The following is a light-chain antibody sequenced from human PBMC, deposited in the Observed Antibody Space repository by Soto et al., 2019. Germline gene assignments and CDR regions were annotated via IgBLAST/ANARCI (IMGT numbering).Light chain of an antibody. CDR1: SADVSTSNF. Sequence: QSVLTQPASVSGSPGQSITISCTGISADVSTSNFVSWYQHHPGKGPRLILYDFTHRPSGTSDRFSGSKSGDTASLTISGLRAEDEADYYCASYRSGPLYVFGAGTKVTVL. J-gene: IGLJ1*01. V-gene: IGLV2-14*03. CDR3: ASYRSGPLYV. CDR2: DFT.